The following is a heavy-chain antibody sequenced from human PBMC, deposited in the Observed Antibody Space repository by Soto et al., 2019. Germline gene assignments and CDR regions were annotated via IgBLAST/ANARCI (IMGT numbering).Heavy chain of an antibody. J-gene: IGHJ6*02. CDR1: GFTFRNYD. CDR2: ISAAGDP. Sequence: EVQLVESGGGLVQPGGSLRLSCEASGFTFRNYDMHWVRQGTGKGLEWVSGISAAGDPDYADSVEGRFTISRENAQNSFFLQMNSLRVGYTAVYYCARTDRDFYGLDVWCQGTTVIVSS. CDR3: ARTDRDFYGLDV. V-gene: IGHV3-13*05.